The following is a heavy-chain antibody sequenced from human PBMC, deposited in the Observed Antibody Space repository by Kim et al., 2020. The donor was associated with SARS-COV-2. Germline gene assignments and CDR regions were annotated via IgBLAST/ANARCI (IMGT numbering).Heavy chain of an antibody. CDR1: GGTFSSYT. Sequence: SVKVSCKASGGTFSSYTFSWVRQAPGQGLEWMGRVIPILDIAKSALNFQGRVMITADKSTTTAYMELSNLRSEDTAVYYCAREGTTTSTNYFDPWGQGTLVTVSS. CDR2: VIPILDIA. D-gene: IGHD1-1*01. J-gene: IGHJ5*02. CDR3: AREGTTTSTNYFDP. V-gene: IGHV1-69*04.